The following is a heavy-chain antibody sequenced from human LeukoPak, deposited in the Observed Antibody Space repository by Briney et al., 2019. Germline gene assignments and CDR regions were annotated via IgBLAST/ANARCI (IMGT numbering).Heavy chain of an antibody. Sequence: SETLSLTCTVSGGSISSSSYYWGWIRQPPGKGLEWIGYIYHSGSTYYNPSLKSRVTISVDRSKNQFSLKLSSVTAADTAVYYCARGDPWFDPWGQGTLVTVSS. CDR1: GGSISSSSYY. CDR3: ARGDPWFDP. V-gene: IGHV4-30-2*01. J-gene: IGHJ5*02. CDR2: IYHSGST.